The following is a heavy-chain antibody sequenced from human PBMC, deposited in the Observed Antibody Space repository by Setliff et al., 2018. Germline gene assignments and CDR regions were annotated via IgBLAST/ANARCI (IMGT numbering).Heavy chain of an antibody. CDR3: ARLESLGDLSLYGLWFDP. D-gene: IGHD3-16*02. CDR1: GGTFSDYY. V-gene: IGHV4-34*01. J-gene: IGHJ5*02. CDR2: IKHSGST. Sequence: SETLSLTCAASGGTFSDYYWTWIRQHPEKGLEWIGEIKHSGSTNYNPSLKSRVTISVDTSRDQFSLKLSAMTAADTAVYYCARLESLGDLSLYGLWFDPWGQGTLVTVSS.